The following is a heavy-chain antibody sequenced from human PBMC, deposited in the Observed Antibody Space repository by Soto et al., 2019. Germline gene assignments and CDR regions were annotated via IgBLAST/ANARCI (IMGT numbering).Heavy chain of an antibody. Sequence: EVQLLESGGGLVQPGGSLRLSCAASGFTFSSYAMSWVRQAPGKGLEWVSAISGSGGSTYYADSVKGRFTISRDNSKNTLYLQMNSLRAEGTAVYYCAKGEGYDSGGSDYWGQGTLVTVSS. CDR3: AKGEGYDSGGSDY. J-gene: IGHJ4*02. D-gene: IGHD3-22*01. V-gene: IGHV3-23*01. CDR1: GFTFSSYA. CDR2: ISGSGGST.